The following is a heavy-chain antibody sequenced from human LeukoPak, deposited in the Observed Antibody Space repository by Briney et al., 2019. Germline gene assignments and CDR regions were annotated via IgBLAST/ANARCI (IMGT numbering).Heavy chain of an antibody. J-gene: IGHJ4*02. CDR3: ARHFSCSSTSCYAPPSY. Sequence: SETLSLTCTVSGGSISSYYWSWIRQPPGKGLEWIGYIYYSGSTNYNPSLKSRVTISVDTSKNQFSLKLGSVTAADTAVYYCARHFSCSSTSCYAPPSYWGQGTLVTVSS. CDR1: GGSISSYY. D-gene: IGHD2-2*01. CDR2: IYYSGST. V-gene: IGHV4-59*08.